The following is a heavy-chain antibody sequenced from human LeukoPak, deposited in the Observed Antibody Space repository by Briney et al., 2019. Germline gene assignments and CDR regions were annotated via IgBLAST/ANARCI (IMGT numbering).Heavy chain of an antibody. CDR1: GYTFTGYY. CDR3: ARMVSLRYFDWSANWFDP. D-gene: IGHD3-9*01. Sequence: ASVKVSCKASGYTFTGYYMHWVRQAPGHGLEWMGWINPNSGGTNYAQKFQGRVTMTRDTSISTAYMELSRLRSDDTAVYYCARMVSLRYFDWSANWFDPWGQGTLVTVSS. V-gene: IGHV1-2*02. CDR2: INPNSGGT. J-gene: IGHJ5*02.